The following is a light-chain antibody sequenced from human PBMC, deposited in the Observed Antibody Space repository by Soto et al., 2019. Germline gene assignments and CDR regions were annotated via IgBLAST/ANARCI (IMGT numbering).Light chain of an antibody. CDR2: GTS. V-gene: IGKV3-20*01. CDR1: QSVTTSY. J-gene: IGKJ1*01. Sequence: EIVMTQSPVTLSLSPGERATLSCSGSQSVTTSYLAWYQQKPGQAPRLLIYGTSIRATGVPDRFSGSGSATDFTLNISRLEPEDFAVYYCHQYGDSPQTFGQGTKVDIK. CDR3: HQYGDSPQT.